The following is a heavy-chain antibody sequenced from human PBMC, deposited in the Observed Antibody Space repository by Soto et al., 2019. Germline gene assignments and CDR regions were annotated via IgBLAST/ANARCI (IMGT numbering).Heavy chain of an antibody. Sequence: GASVKVSCKASGYTFTSYGISWVRQAPGQGLEWMGWISAYNGNTNYAQKLQGRVTMTTDTSTSTAYMELRSLRSDDTAVYYCARGRFIKQWLDKAYCGGDCYFGDYGMDVWGQGTTVTVS. V-gene: IGHV1-18*01. J-gene: IGHJ6*02. CDR2: ISAYNGNT. D-gene: IGHD2-21*02. CDR1: GYTFTSYG. CDR3: ARGRFIKQWLDKAYCGGDCYFGDYGMDV.